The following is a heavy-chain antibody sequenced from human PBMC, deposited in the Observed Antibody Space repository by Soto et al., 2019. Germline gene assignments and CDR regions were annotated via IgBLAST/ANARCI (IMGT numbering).Heavy chain of an antibody. D-gene: IGHD2-15*01. J-gene: IGHJ3*01. CDR2: IYYSGIT. V-gene: IGHV4-59*12. Sequence: QVQLQESGPGLVKPSETLSLTCTVSGGSISNFYWSWIRQTPGKRLEWIGFIYYSGITKYNPSLKCRASITRDTSGNEISLQLNYVPAADTAVYCCAREPSRWICRGNICYSVSTFDLCGQGTMVTVSS. CDR1: GGSISNFY. CDR3: AREPSRWICRGNICYSVSTFDL.